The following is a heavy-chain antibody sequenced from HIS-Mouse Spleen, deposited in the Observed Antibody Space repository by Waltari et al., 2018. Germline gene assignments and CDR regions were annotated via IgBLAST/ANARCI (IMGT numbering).Heavy chain of an antibody. CDR2: IYYSGGT. Sequence: QLQLQESGPGLVKPSETLSLTCTVSGGSISSSSYYWGWIRQPPGKGLEWIGSIYYSGGTDCNPSIKGRVTISVDTSKNQFALKLSSVTAADTAVYYCAREIPYSSSWYDWYFDLWGRGTLVTVSS. J-gene: IGHJ2*01. V-gene: IGHV4-39*07. CDR1: GGSISSSSYY. D-gene: IGHD6-13*01. CDR3: AREIPYSSSWYDWYFDL.